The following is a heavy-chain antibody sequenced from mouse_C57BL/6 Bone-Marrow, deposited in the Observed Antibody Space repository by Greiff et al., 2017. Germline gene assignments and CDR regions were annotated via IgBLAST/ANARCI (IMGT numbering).Heavy chain of an antibody. Sequence: QVQLQQSGAELVRPGTSVQISCKASGYTFTNYWIGWAKQRPGHGLEWIGDIYPGGGYTNYNEKFKGNATLTADKSSSTAYMQFSSLTSEDSAIYYCARSLVLLLFDYWGQGTTLTVSS. V-gene: IGHV1-63*01. D-gene: IGHD1-1*01. CDR3: ARSLVLLLFDY. CDR1: GYTFTNYW. J-gene: IGHJ2*01. CDR2: IYPGGGYT.